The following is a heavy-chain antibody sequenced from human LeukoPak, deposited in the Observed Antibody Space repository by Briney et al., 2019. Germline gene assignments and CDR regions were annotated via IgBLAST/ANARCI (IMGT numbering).Heavy chain of an antibody. CDR1: GFTFSDYY. Sequence: GGSLRLSCVASGFTFSDYYMNWIRQAPGKGPEWVACISSSASSTYYADSVRGRFTISRDNAKNSLYLQMNSLRAEDTAVYYCARFEASSGWFYYGMDVWGQGTTVTVSS. CDR2: ISSSASST. J-gene: IGHJ6*02. D-gene: IGHD6-19*01. CDR3: ARFEASSGWFYYGMDV. V-gene: IGHV3-11*01.